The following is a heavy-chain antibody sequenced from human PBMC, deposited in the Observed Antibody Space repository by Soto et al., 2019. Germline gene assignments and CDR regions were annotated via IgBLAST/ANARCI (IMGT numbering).Heavy chain of an antibody. D-gene: IGHD2-15*01. V-gene: IGHV3-74*01. CDR2: VNTDESSR. CDR1: GFSFSGYW. Sequence: GGSLRLSCAASGFSFSGYWMHWVRQAPGKGLVWVSRVNTDESSRSYADAVKGRFTISRDNSKNTLYLQMNSLRAEDTAVYYCARDGEAGTPDYWGQGTLVTVSS. J-gene: IGHJ4*02. CDR3: ARDGEAGTPDY.